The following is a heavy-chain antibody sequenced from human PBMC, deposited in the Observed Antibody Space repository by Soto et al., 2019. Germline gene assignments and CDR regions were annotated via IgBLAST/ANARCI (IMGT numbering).Heavy chain of an antibody. CDR3: GRGGWLGVAGSAAFDM. J-gene: IGHJ3*02. D-gene: IGHD6-19*01. CDR2: INPATGTP. CDR1: GYPVTAYY. Sequence: QLHLVQSGAVVKKPGASVTVSCSASGYPVTAYYMHWVRQAPGRGLEWMGGINPATGTPKYTQTYQGRVTRSRDAATYTAFKKRGGLNSEYPALFSWGRGGWLGVAGSAAFDMWVQGTLVTVSS. V-gene: IGHV1-2*02.